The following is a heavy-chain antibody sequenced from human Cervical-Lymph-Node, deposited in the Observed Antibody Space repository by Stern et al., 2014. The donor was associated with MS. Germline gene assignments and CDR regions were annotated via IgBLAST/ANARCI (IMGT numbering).Heavy chain of an antibody. CDR1: GFNFGRHS. Sequence: DQLVESGGGVVQPGRSLRLSCATSGFNFGRHSMHWVRQVPGKGLEWVAIISYDGSSQHYADSVKGLFTISRDNSNNTLYLQMNSLRIEDTAMYYCARPAAARYFDYWGQGSQVTVSS. J-gene: IGHJ4*02. CDR2: ISYDGSSQ. V-gene: IGHV3-30-3*01. D-gene: IGHD6-25*01. CDR3: ARPAAARYFDY.